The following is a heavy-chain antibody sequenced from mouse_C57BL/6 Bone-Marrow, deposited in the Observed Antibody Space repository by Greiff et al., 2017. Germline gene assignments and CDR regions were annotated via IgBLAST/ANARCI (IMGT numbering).Heavy chain of an antibody. J-gene: IGHJ2*01. CDR3: ARCEYGSSYGYFDY. D-gene: IGHD1-1*01. CDR2: IYPGDGDT. CDR1: GYAFSSSW. V-gene: IGHV1-82*01. Sequence: QVQLKQSGPELVKPGASVKISCKASGYAFSSSWMNWVKQRPGKGLAWIGRIYPGDGDTNYNGKFKGKATLTADKSSSTAYMQLSRLTSEDSAVYFGARCEYGSSYGYFDYGGQGTTLTVSS.